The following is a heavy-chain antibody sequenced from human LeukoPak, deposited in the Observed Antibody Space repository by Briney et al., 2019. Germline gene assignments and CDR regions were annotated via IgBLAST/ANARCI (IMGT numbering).Heavy chain of an antibody. V-gene: IGHV4-4*02. CDR1: GGSISSSNW. CDR3: ARARGYCTNGVRLNTRNFDY. D-gene: IGHD2-8*01. J-gene: IGHJ4*02. Sequence: PSETLSLTCAVSGGSISSSNWWSWVRQPPGKGLEWIGEIYHSGSTNYNPSLKSRVTISVDKSKNQFSLKLSSVTAADTAVYYCARARGYCTNGVRLNTRNFDYWGQGTLVTVSS. CDR2: IYHSGST.